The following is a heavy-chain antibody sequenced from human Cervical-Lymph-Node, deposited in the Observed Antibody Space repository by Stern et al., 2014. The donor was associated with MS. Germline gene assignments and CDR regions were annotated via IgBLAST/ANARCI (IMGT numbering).Heavy chain of an antibody. Sequence: VQLVESGAEVKKPGASVKVSCKVSGYTLTELSMHWVRQAPGKGLEWMGGFDREDGETIYAQKFQGRVTMTEDTSTDTAYMEVSSLRSEDTAVYYCATDDRVGANADFDYWGQGTLVTVSS. D-gene: IGHD4/OR15-4a*01. CDR1: GYTLTELS. CDR2: FDREDGET. CDR3: ATDDRVGANADFDY. J-gene: IGHJ4*02. V-gene: IGHV1-24*01.